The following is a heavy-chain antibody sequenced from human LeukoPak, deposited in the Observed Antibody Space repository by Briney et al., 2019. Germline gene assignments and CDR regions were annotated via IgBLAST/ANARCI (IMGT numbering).Heavy chain of an antibody. D-gene: IGHD5-12*01. V-gene: IGHV3-30*02. CDR1: GFTFSRYW. CDR3: AKDSTGGYDAYYFDY. CDR2: IRYDGNNK. Sequence: GGSLRLSCAASGFTFSRYWMTWVRQAPGKGLEWVAFIRYDGNNKYYTDSVKGRFTISRDNSKNTLYLQMNSLRAEDTAVYYCAKDSTGGYDAYYFDYWGQGTLVTVSS. J-gene: IGHJ4*02.